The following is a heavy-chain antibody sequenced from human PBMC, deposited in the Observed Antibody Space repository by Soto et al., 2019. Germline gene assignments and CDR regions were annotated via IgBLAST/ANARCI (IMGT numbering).Heavy chain of an antibody. CDR1: GGSISSSSSY. CDR3: AVLFPYVSSGKHLNY. J-gene: IGHJ4*02. D-gene: IGHD3-22*01. V-gene: IGHV4-39*01. Sequence: SETLSLTCTVSGGSISSSSSYWGWIRQPPGKGLEWVGSIYYLGNTYYNPSLGGRVSISVDTSKNQFSLKLNSVTAADTAVFYCAVLFPYVSSGKHLNYLGQGTFSTVSS. CDR2: IYYLGNT.